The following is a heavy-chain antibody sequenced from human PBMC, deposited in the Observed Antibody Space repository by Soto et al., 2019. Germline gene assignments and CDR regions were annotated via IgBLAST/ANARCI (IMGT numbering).Heavy chain of an antibody. CDR3: ARGEVAETWWGPPDY. CDR2: IYYSGST. Sequence: NPSETLSLTCTVSGGSIGSYYCSWIRQPPGKGLEWIGYIYYSGSTNYNPSLKSRVTISVDTSKNQFSLKLSSVTAADTAVYYCARGEVAETWWGPPDYWGQGTLVTVSS. CDR1: GGSIGSYY. D-gene: IGHD2-15*01. V-gene: IGHV4-59*01. J-gene: IGHJ4*02.